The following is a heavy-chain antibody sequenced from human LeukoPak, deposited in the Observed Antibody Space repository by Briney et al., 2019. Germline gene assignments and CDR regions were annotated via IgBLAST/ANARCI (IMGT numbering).Heavy chain of an antibody. CDR2: ISSNGGST. J-gene: IGHJ4*02. V-gene: IGHV3-64*01. CDR1: GFTFSSYA. CDR3: ARDAIVGAPTYYFDY. Sequence: GGSLRLSCAAPGFTFSSYAMHWVRQAPGKGLEYVSAISSNGGSTYYANSVKGRFTISRDNSKNTLYLQMGSLRAEDMAVYYCARDAIVGAPTYYFDYWGQGTLVTVSS. D-gene: IGHD3-22*01.